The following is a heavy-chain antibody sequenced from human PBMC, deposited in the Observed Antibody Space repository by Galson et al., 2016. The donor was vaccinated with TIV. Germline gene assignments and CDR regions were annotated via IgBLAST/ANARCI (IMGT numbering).Heavy chain of an antibody. V-gene: IGHV1-18*01. Sequence: SVKVSCKASGYSFITWVRQAPGQGLEWMGWISGYNDNTNYTLKFQGRLTMTTDTYTSTSYMELRRLRSDDTAVYYCARVVGTVITQKSFDFWDQGTPVIVSS. J-gene: IGHJ4*02. CDR2: ISGYNDNT. CDR3: ARVVGTVITQKSFDF. D-gene: IGHD4-23*01. CDR1: GYSF.